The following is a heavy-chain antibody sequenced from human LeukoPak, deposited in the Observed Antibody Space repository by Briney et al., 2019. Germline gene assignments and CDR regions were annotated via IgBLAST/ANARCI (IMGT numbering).Heavy chain of an antibody. Sequence: SETLSLTCTVSGGSISNTYYYWGWIRQPPGKGLEYIGSVNYNGYAFYNPSLKSRVTISVDTSKNQFSLKLSSVTAADTAVYYCARVDAYYDSSGYYFDYWGQGTLVTVSS. CDR3: ARVDAYYDSSGYYFDY. D-gene: IGHD3-22*01. CDR2: VNYNGYA. CDR1: GGSISNTYYY. V-gene: IGHV4-39*07. J-gene: IGHJ4*02.